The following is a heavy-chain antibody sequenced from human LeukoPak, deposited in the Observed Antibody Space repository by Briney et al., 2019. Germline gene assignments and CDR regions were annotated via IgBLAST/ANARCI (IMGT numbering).Heavy chain of an antibody. CDR2: ISAYNGNT. J-gene: IGHJ4*02. CDR3: ARDTRASFGVVIIPLDY. V-gene: IGHV1-18*01. CDR1: GYTFTSYG. Sequence: GASVKVSCKASGYTFTSYGISWVRQAPGQGLEWMGWISAYNGNTNYAQKLQGRVTMTTDTSTSTAYMELRSLRSDDTAVYYCARDTRASFGVVIIPLDYWGQGTLVTVSS. D-gene: IGHD3-3*01.